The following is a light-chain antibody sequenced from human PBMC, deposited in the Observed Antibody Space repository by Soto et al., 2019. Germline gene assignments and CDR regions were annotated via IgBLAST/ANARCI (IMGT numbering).Light chain of an antibody. Sequence: DIQMTQSPSALSASVGDTVTLTCRASQSIGSRLAWYQQTPGRPPKLLIYRPSSSQTGVPSRFSGSGSGTKFTLTIHSLQPDEFATYYCQQYNIFGTFDQGTKVDIK. J-gene: IGKJ1*01. CDR3: QQYNIFGT. V-gene: IGKV1-5*03. CDR2: RPS. CDR1: QSIGSR.